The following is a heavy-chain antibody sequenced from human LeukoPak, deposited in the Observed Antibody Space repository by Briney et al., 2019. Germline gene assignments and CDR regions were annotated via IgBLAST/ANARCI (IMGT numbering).Heavy chain of an antibody. CDR1: GFTFSSYT. J-gene: IGHJ4*02. V-gene: IGHV4-59*12. CDR2: VYYSGTT. Sequence: GSLRLSCAASGFTFSSYTMNWVRQPPGKALEWIGSVYYSGTTSYNPSLKSRVTISVDMSKNHFSLRLSSVTAADTAVYYCARDLTYDSSGSPFGYWGQGTLVTVSS. D-gene: IGHD3-22*01. CDR3: ARDLTYDSSGSPFGY.